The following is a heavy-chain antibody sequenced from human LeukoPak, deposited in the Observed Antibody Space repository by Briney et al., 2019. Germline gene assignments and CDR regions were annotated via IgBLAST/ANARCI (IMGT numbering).Heavy chain of an antibody. CDR3: AKDQSYYDSSGYFLDY. V-gene: IGHV3-30*02. J-gene: IGHJ4*02. D-gene: IGHD3-22*01. CDR1: GLTFSTFG. Sequence: GGSLRLSCAASGLTFSTFGMHWVRQAPGKGLEWVAFIRSDGSSKYYADSVKGRFTISRDNSKNTLYLQMNSLRAEDTAVYYCAKDQSYYDSSGYFLDYWGQGTLVTVSS. CDR2: IRSDGSSK.